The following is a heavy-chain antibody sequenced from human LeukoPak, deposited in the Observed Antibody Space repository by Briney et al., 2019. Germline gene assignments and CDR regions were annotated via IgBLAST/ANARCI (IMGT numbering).Heavy chain of an antibody. CDR2: VNLQGST. CDR3: ARGSNWFDP. CDR1: GGSITSTNY. Sequence: PSGTLSLTCGVSGGSITSTNYWTWVRQPPGKGLEWIGEVNLQGSTNYNPSLMGRVAISVDMSENHISLQLTSVTAADRAVYYCARGSNWFDPWGQGTLVTVSS. V-gene: IGHV4-4*02. J-gene: IGHJ5*02.